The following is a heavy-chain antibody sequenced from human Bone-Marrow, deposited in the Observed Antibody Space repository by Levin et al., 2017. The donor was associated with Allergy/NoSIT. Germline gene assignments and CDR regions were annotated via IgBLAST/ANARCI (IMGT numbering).Heavy chain of an antibody. D-gene: IGHD5-12*01. CDR3: ARGDIVATTNPLDY. CDR1: GFTFSSYG. V-gene: IGHV3-33*01. J-gene: IGHJ4*02. Sequence: GGSLRLSCAASGFTFSSYGMHWVRQAPGKGLEWVAVIWYDGSNKYYADSVKGRFTISRDNSKNTLYLQMNSLRAEDTAVYYCARGDIVATTNPLDYWGQGTLVTVSS. CDR2: IWYDGSNK.